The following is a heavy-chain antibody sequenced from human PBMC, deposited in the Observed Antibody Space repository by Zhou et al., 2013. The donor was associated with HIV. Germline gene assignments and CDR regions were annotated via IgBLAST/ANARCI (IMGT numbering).Heavy chain of an antibody. Sequence: QVQLVQSGAEVKKPGASVKVSCKASGYTFTSFYIHWVRQAPGQGLEWMGIINPSGGSTTYAQKFQGRVAMTRDTSTSTVYMDLSSLRSEDTAVYYCASHFGSGSYPYYFDYWGQGTLVTVSS. CDR2: INPSGGST. D-gene: IGHD3-10*01. CDR1: GYTFTSFY. J-gene: IGHJ4*02. CDR3: ASHFGSGSYPYYFDY. V-gene: IGHV1-46*01.